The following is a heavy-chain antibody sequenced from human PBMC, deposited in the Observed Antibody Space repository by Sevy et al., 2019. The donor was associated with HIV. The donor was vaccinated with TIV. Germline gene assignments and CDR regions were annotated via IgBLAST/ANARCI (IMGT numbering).Heavy chain of an antibody. CDR1: GGSISSYY. D-gene: IGHD7-27*01. CDR3: ARDPRDPLGGDY. V-gene: IGHV4-59*01. J-gene: IGHJ4*02. CDR2: IYYSGST. Sequence: SETLSLTCTVSGGSISSYYWNWIRQPPGKGLEWIGYIYYSGSTNYNPSLKSRVTISVDTSKNQFSLKLSSVTAADTAVYYCARDPRDPLGGDYWGQGTLVTVSS.